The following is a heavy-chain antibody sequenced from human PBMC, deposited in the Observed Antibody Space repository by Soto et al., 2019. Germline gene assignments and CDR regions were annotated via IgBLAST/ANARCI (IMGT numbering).Heavy chain of an antibody. CDR2: INVEDGKT. CDR1: GFTFSSYG. D-gene: IGHD2-15*01. V-gene: IGHV1-18*01. CDR3: AMSPVERVVEH. Sequence: QVQLVQSGAEVKKPGASVKVSCKTSGFTFSSYGISWVRQAPGQGLEWMGWINVEDGKTYHAQKIQGRVTMPTDTSTSTVYLELRSLRSDDTALYYCAMSPVERVVEHWGQGTLVIVSS. J-gene: IGHJ1*01.